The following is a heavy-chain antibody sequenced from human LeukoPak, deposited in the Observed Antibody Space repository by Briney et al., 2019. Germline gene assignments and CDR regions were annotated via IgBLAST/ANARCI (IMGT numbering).Heavy chain of an antibody. V-gene: IGHV3-48*01. CDR2: ISSSSSSTI. CDR3: AREIYGSGSSLDY. Sequence: GGSLRLSCAASGFTFSSYSMNWVRQAPGKGLEWVSYISSSSSSTIYYADSVKGRFTISRDNAKNSLYLQMNSLRAEDTAVYYCAREIYGSGSSLDYWGQGTLVTVSS. CDR1: GFTFSSYS. D-gene: IGHD3-10*01. J-gene: IGHJ4*02.